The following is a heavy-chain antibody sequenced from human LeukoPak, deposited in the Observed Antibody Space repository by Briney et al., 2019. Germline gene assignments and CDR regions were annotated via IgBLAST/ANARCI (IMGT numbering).Heavy chain of an antibody. CDR1: GLTFSNYA. CDR3: TTDRLDDILTGYYPAADYFDY. J-gene: IGHJ4*02. D-gene: IGHD3-9*01. CDR2: IKSKTDGGTT. Sequence: GGSLRLSCATSGLTFSNYAMSWVRQAPGKGLEWVGRIKSKTDGGTTDYAAPVKGRFTISRDDSKNTLYLQMNSLKTEDTAVYYCTTDRLDDILTGYYPAADYFDYWGQGTLVTVSS. V-gene: IGHV3-15*01.